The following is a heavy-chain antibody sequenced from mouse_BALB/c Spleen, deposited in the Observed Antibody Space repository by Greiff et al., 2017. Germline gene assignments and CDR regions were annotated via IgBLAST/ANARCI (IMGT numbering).Heavy chain of an antibody. CDR2: ISYSGST. Sequence: EVKLMESGPGLVKPSQSLSLTCTVTGYSITSDYAWNWIRQFPGNKLEWMGYISYSGSTSYNPSLKSRISITRDTSKNQFFLQLNSVTTEDTATYYCAKDYAPLYYFDYWGQGTTLTVSS. V-gene: IGHV3-2*02. J-gene: IGHJ2*01. D-gene: IGHD1-1*02. CDR3: AKDYAPLYYFDY. CDR1: GYSITSDYA.